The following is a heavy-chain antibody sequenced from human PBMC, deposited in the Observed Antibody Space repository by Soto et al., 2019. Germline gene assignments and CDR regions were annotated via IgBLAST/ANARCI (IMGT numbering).Heavy chain of an antibody. D-gene: IGHD5-18*01. V-gene: IGHV3-21*02. CDR3: GNTYGYDGDY. CDR2: ITSGSSSV. J-gene: IGHJ4*02. CDR1: GFTFSSYS. Sequence: EVQLVESGGGLVKPGGSLRLSCAASGFTFSSYSMNWVRQAPGKGLEWVSSITSGSSSVSYIDSVKGRFTISRDDAKNSLFLQMDSLRVEDTAVYYCGNTYGYDGDYCGQGILVSVSS.